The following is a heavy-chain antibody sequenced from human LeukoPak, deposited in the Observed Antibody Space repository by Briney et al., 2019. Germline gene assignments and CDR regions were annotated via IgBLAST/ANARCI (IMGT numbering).Heavy chain of an antibody. D-gene: IGHD4-17*01. V-gene: IGHV1-46*01. Sequence: ASVKVSCKASGYTFTSYYMHWVRQAPGQGLVWMGIINPSGGSTSYAQKFQGRVTMTRDTSTSTVYMELSSLRTEDTAVYYCARALDTGDYAFDYWGQGTLVTVSP. CDR2: INPSGGST. J-gene: IGHJ4*02. CDR1: GYTFTSYY. CDR3: ARALDTGDYAFDY.